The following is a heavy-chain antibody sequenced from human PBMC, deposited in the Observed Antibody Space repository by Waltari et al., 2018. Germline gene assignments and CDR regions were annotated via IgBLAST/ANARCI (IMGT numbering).Heavy chain of an antibody. J-gene: IGHJ4*02. CDR3: ARGYFGYSSSWPPSLGY. CDR1: GFTFSDHY. V-gene: IGHV3-72*01. CDR2: TRNKANSYTT. D-gene: IGHD6-13*01. Sequence: DVQLVESGGGLVQPGGSLRLSCAASGFTFSDHYMDWVRQAPGKGLEWVGRTRNKANSYTTEYAASVKGRFTISRDDSKNSLYLQMNSLKTEDTAVYYCARGYFGYSSSWPPSLGYWGQGTLVTVSS.